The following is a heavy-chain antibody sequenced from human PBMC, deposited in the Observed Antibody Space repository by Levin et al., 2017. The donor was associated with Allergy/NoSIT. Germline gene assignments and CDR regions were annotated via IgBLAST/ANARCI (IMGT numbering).Heavy chain of an antibody. CDR3: AKGPSGRFGNFDY. D-gene: IGHD6-19*01. CDR1: GFTFSSYG. CDR2: ISYDGSNK. V-gene: IGHV3-30*18. J-gene: IGHJ4*02. Sequence: GGSLRLSCAASGFTFSSYGMHWVRQAPGKGLEWVAFISYDGSNKYYADSVKGRFTISRDNSKNTLYLQMNSLRAEDTAVYYCAKGPSGRFGNFDYWGQGTLVTVAS.